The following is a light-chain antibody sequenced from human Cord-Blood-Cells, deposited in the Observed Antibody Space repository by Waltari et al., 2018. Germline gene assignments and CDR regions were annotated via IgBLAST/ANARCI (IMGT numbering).Light chain of an antibody. CDR1: QRVGSSY. J-gene: IGKJ5*01. V-gene: IGKV3-20*01. Sequence: EIVLTQSPGPLSLSPGERATLSCRASQRVGSSYLAWYQQKPGQAPRLRIYGASSRATGIPDRCSGSGSGTDVTLTVGRLEPEDVAVYYCQQYGSSPSTFGQGTRLEIK. CDR3: QQYGSSPST. CDR2: GAS.